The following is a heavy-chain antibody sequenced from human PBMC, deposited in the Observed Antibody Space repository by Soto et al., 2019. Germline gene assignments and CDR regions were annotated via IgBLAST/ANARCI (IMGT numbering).Heavy chain of an antibody. CDR3: ARSGLNIPNYYYYYMDV. CDR1: GYTFTSYY. Sequence: GASVKVSCKASGYTFTSYYMHWVRQAPGQGLVWMGIINPSGGSTSYAQKFQGRVTMTRDTSTSTVYMELSSLRSEDTAVFYCARSGLNIPNYYYYYMDVWGKGTTVTVSS. CDR2: INPSGGST. V-gene: IGHV1-46*03. D-gene: IGHD6-19*01. J-gene: IGHJ6*03.